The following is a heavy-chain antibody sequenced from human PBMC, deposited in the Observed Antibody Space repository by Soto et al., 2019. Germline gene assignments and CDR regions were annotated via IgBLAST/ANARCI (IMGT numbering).Heavy chain of an antibody. Sequence: EGQLVESGGRLVEPGGSLRLSCAASGFNFNVAWMNWVRQAPGKGLEWLGRIKSKGGGETTEYVAFGKGRFTISRDDSKNTLYLQMKSLTSEDTAVYYCTKVLALPPNDAFDIWGQGTMVTVSS. D-gene: IGHD3-3*02. V-gene: IGHV3-15*01. CDR3: TKVLALPPNDAFDI. CDR1: GFNFNVAW. CDR2: IKSKGGGETT. J-gene: IGHJ3*02.